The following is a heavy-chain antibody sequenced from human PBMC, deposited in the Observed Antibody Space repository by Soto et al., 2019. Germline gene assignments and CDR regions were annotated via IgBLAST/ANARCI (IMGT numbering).Heavy chain of an antibody. CDR2: VSSYRVTS. CDR3: ARGYYERRDYFVGSPIFDY. Sequence: QVQLQESGPGLVKPSQTLSLTCTVSGGSINRGDYYWSWIRQPPGKCLEWIGYVSSYRVTSYYNQSLKSHLTISLGTPMNQSSLKLRSVTAADAAVYYCARGYYERRDYFVGSPIFDYWGQGSLVTVSS. D-gene: IGHD3-22*01. CDR1: GGSINRGDYY. J-gene: IGHJ4*02. V-gene: IGHV4-30-4*01.